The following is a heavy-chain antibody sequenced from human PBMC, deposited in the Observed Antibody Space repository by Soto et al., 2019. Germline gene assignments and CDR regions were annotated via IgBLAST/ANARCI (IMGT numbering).Heavy chain of an antibody. V-gene: IGHV4-59*01. J-gene: IGHJ4*02. Sequence: KTSETLSLTCTVSGGSISSYYWSWIRQPPGKGLEWIGYIYYSGSTNYNPSLKSRVTISVDTSKNQFSLKLSSVTAADTAVYYCASITDYYGFLYFDYWGQGTLVTVSS. CDR2: IYYSGST. CDR3: ASITDYYGFLYFDY. CDR1: GGSISSYY. D-gene: IGHD3-10*01.